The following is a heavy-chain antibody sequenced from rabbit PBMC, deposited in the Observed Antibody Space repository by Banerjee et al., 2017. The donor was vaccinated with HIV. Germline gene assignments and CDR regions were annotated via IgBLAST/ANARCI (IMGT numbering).Heavy chain of an antibody. D-gene: IGHD4-1*01. CDR3: ARDLAGVIGWNFGL. J-gene: IGHJ4*01. Sequence: QEQLEESGGGLVQPEGSLTLTCKAAGFELSSSYYISWVRQAPGKGLEWIACLHAGFSGDTDYASWAKGRFTISKTSSTTVTLQMTSLTAADTATYFCARDLAGVIGWNFGLWGPGTLVTVS. CDR2: LHAGFSGDT. V-gene: IGHV1S45*01. CDR1: GFELSSSYY.